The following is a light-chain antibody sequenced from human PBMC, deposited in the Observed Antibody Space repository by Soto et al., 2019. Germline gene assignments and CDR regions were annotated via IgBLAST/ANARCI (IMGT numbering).Light chain of an antibody. CDR3: QQYNSYST. CDR2: DAS. J-gene: IGKJ1*01. V-gene: IGKV1-5*01. CDR1: QSISSW. Sequence: DIQMTQSPSTLSGSVGDRVTITCRASQSISSWLAWYQQKPGKAPKLLIYDASSLESGVPSRLSGSGSGTEFTLTISSMKPDDFATYYCQQYNSYSTFGQGTKVDIK.